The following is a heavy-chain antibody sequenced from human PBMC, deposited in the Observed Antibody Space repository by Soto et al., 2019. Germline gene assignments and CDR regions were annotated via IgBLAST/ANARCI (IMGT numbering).Heavy chain of an antibody. J-gene: IGHJ3*01. D-gene: IGHD4-17*01. Sequence: QVQLLASGPGLVKPSETLSLTCTVSGNSISDYYWSWIRQPPGKGLEWIGYIVHNGNTNYNPSLKIRVTMSVDTSKNQFSLRLSSVTAADTALYYCARDVGGTVTLEAAFDFGGQGTMVTVS. CDR3: ARDVGGTVTLEAAFDF. CDR2: IVHNGNT. CDR1: GNSISDYY. V-gene: IGHV4-59*01.